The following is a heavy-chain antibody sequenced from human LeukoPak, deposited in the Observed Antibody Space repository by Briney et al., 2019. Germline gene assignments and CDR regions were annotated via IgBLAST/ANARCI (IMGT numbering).Heavy chain of an antibody. CDR1: GFTVSSTY. D-gene: IGHD3-22*01. Sequence: PGGSLRLSCAASGFTVSSTYMSWVRQAPGKGLEWVSVIYSGGSTYYAGSVRGRFTISRDNSKNTLYLQMNSLRAEDTAVYYFACQSRDSYDSSGYSPDDYWGQGTLVTVSS. CDR3: ACQSRDSYDSSGYSPDDY. V-gene: IGHV3-66*04. CDR2: IYSGGST. J-gene: IGHJ4*02.